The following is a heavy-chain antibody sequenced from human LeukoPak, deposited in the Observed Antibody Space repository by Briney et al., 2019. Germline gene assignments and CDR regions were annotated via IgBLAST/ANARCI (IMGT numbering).Heavy chain of an antibody. J-gene: IGHJ6*03. CDR3: ARDSGQYYRSYYYYYYMDV. CDR2: TYYRSKWYN. Sequence: SQTLSLTCAISGDSVSNNRAAWNWIRQSPSRGLECLGRTYYRSKWYNDYTVSVRSRITINSDTSKNQFSLQLNSVTPEDTAVYYCARDSGQYYRSYYYYYYMDVWGKGTTVTVSS. CDR1: GDSVSNNRAA. V-gene: IGHV6-1*01. D-gene: IGHD3-10*01.